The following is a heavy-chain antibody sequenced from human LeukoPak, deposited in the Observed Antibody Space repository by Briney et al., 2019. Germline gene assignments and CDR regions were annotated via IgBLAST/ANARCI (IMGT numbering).Heavy chain of an antibody. V-gene: IGHV1-2*02. J-gene: IGHJ5*02. Sequence: ASVKVSCTASGYTFTDYFIHWMRQAPGQGLEWMGWMNPNSGGTKYAEKFQGRVTMSRDTSISTACMELSRLRSDDTAVYYCTKVGFNAWGQGTLVTVSS. CDR1: GYTFTDYF. CDR2: MNPNSGGT. CDR3: TKVGFNA.